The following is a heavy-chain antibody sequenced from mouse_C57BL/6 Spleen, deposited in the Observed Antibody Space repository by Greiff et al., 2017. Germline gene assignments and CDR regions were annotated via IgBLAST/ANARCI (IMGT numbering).Heavy chain of an antibody. J-gene: IGHJ3*01. D-gene: IGHD2-2*01. CDR1: GYAFSRYW. CDR2: IYPGDGDT. CDR3: ARWGYDWFAY. Sequence: QVQLQQSGAELVKPGASVKISCKASGYAFSRYWMNWVKQRPGKGLEWIGQIYPGDGDTNYNGKFKGKATLTADKSSSTAYMQLSSLTSEDSAVYFCARWGYDWFAYWGQGTLVTVSA. V-gene: IGHV1-80*01.